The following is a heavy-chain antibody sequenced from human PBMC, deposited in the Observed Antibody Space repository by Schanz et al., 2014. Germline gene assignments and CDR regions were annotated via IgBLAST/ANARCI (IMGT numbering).Heavy chain of an antibody. CDR1: GYIFTSYA. CDR2: INTDTGNP. V-gene: IGHV7-4-1*02. Sequence: QVQLVQSGSQLKKPGASVKISCKASGYIFTSYALNWVRQAPGQGLEWMGYINTDTGNPTAAQCFTGRFVFSLDTSVKTAYRQINSLRPEDTAVYFCARHERFEELSVVDYWGQGTRVTVSS. D-gene: IGHD3-10*01. J-gene: IGHJ4*02. CDR3: ARHERFEELSVVDY.